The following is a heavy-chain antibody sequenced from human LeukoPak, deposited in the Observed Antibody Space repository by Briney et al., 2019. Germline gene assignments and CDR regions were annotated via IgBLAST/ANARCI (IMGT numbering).Heavy chain of an antibody. V-gene: IGHV3-15*01. Sequence: GGSLRLSCAASGFTFSNAWMSWVRQAPGKGLEWVGRIKSKTDGGTTDYAAPVKGRFTISRDDSKNTLYLQMNSLKTEDTAVYYCTTEVQYYDIFKLSVWFDPWGQGTLVTVSS. J-gene: IGHJ5*02. CDR3: TTEVQYYDIFKLSVWFDP. CDR1: GFTFSNAW. D-gene: IGHD3-9*01. CDR2: IKSKTDGGTT.